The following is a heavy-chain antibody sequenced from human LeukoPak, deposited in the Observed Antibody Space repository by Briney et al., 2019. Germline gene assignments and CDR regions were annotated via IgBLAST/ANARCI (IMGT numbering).Heavy chain of an antibody. D-gene: IGHD3-10*01. V-gene: IGHV3-30-3*01. CDR1: GFTLSSHA. J-gene: IGHJ3*02. CDR3: ARVRDGSVRGGFDI. CDR2: MSYDGANK. Sequence: GGSLRLSCAVSGFTLSSHAVHWIRQAPGKGLEWLAVMSYDGANKYYADSVQGRLTISRDSPQNTLYLQMNSLTTADTGVYYCARVRDGSVRGGFDIWGQGTLVTVSS.